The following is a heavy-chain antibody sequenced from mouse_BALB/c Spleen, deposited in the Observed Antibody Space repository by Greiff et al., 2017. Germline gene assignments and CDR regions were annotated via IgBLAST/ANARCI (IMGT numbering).Heavy chain of an antibody. J-gene: IGHJ3*01. CDR3: ARERGLRGFAY. D-gene: IGHD6-2*01. Sequence: QSGPGLVKPSQSLSLTCTVTGYSITSDYAWNWIRQFPGNKLEWMGYISYSGSTSYNPSLKSRISITRDTSKNQFFLQLNSVTTEDTATYYCARERGLRGFAYWGQGTLVTVSA. CDR1: GYSITSDYA. CDR2: ISYSGST. V-gene: IGHV3-2*02.